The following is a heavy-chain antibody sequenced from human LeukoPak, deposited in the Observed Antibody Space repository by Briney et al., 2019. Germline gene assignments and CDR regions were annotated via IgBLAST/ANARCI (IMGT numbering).Heavy chain of an antibody. D-gene: IGHD2-15*01. V-gene: IGHV1-3*01. CDR2: INAGNGNT. CDR3: ARLDCSGGSCYSYFDY. CDR1: GYTFTSYA. Sequence: GASVTVSCKASGYTFTSYAMHWVRQAPGQRLEWMGWINAGNGNTKYSQKFQGRVTITRDTSASTAYMELSSLRSEDTAVYYCARLDCSGGSCYSYFDYWGQGTLVTVSS. J-gene: IGHJ4*02.